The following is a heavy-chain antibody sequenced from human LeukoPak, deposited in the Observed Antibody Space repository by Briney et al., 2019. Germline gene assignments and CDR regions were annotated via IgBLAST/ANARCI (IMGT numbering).Heavy chain of an antibody. Sequence: GGSLRLSCAASGFTFSSYWMHWVRQAPGKGLVWVSRINSDGSSTRYADSVKGRFTISRDNAKNTLFLQMNSLRAEDTAVYYCARSPNYIWGSYRSIGCFQHWGQGTLVTVSS. CDR2: INSDGSST. J-gene: IGHJ1*01. V-gene: IGHV3-74*01. D-gene: IGHD3-16*02. CDR1: GFTFSSYW. CDR3: ARSPNYIWGSYRSIGCFQH.